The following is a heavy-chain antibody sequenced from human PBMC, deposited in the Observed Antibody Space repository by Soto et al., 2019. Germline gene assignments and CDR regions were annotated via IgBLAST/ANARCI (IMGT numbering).Heavy chain of an antibody. CDR1: GGTFRSYT. CDR2: IIPILGIA. V-gene: IGHV1-69*02. J-gene: IGHJ6*02. D-gene: IGHD6-13*01. CDR3: ARGETGYSSSCQYDYGMYV. Sequence: QVQLVQSGAEVKKPGSSVKVSCKASGGTFRSYTISWVRQAPGQGLEWMGRIIPILGIANYTQKFQGRVTITADKSTSTAYIELSSLRSEDTAVYYCARGETGYSSSCQYDYGMYVWCQGTTVTVSS.